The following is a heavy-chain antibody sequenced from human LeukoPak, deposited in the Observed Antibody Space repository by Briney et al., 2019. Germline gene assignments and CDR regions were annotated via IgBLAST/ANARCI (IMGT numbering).Heavy chain of an antibody. CDR1: GFTVSSNS. V-gene: IGHV3-53*01. J-gene: IGHJ4*02. Sequence: GGSLRLSCTVSGFTVSSNSMSWVRQAPGKGLEWVSFIYSDNTHYSDSVKGRFTISRDNSKNTLYLQMNSLRAEDTAVYYCAKGRWLQGYYFDYWGQGTLVTVSS. CDR3: AKGRWLQGYYFDY. CDR2: IYSDNT. D-gene: IGHD5-24*01.